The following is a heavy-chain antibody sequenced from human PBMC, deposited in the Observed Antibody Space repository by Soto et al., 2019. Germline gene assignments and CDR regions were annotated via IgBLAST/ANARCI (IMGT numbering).Heavy chain of an antibody. CDR2: IIPIFGTA. V-gene: IGHV1-69*13. J-gene: IGHJ6*02. CDR1: GGTFSSYA. Sequence: ASVKVSCKASGGTFSSYAISWVRQAPGQGLEWMGGIIPIFGTANYAQKFQGRVTITADESTSTAYMELSSLRSEDTAVYYCARDLAPITMVRGASDYYYYGMDVWGQGTKVTVSS. CDR3: ARDLAPITMVRGASDYYYYGMDV. D-gene: IGHD3-10*01.